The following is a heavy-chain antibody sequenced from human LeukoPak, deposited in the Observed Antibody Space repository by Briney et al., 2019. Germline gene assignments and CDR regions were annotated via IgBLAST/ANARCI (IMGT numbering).Heavy chain of an antibody. CDR2: ITGSGDST. CDR1: GFTFSNYA. J-gene: IGHJ4*02. CDR3: AKGFMVRGVIPDC. V-gene: IGHV3-23*01. Sequence: GGPLRLSCAASGFTFSNYAMSWVRQAPGKGLEWVSAITGSGDSTYYADSVKGRFTISRDNSENTLFLQMNSLRAEDTAIYYCAKGFMVRGVIPDCWGQGTLVTVSS. D-gene: IGHD3-10*01.